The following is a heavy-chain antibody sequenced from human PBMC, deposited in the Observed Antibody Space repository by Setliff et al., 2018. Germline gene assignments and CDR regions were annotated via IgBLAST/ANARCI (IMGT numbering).Heavy chain of an antibody. V-gene: IGHV3-53*01. CDR1: GITISNNF. CDR2: IFNDGST. CDR3: ARGRGVASLSRRDSYFYMDV. Sequence: PGGSLRLSCVVSGITISNNFWSWVRQAPGKGLEWVSIIFNDGSTYYADSVKGRFTISRDNSKNTLFLQMNSLSVEDTAIYFCARGRGVASLSRRDSYFYMDVWGKGAAVTVSS. J-gene: IGHJ6*03. D-gene: IGHD5-12*01.